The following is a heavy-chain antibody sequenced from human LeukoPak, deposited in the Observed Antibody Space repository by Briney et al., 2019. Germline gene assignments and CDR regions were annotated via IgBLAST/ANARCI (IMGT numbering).Heavy chain of an antibody. J-gene: IGHJ4*02. CDR3: AKSDPFMSAAGMFGK. D-gene: IGHD3-3*02. CDR1: GFTFSNYA. V-gene: IGHV3-23*01. CDR2: ISGSGTYT. Sequence: GGSLRLSCAASGFTFSNYAMSWVRQAPGKGLEWVSGISGSGTYTYYADSVKGRFTISRDNSKNTLHLQMNTLRAEDTAVYYCAKSDPFMSAAGMFGKWGQGTLVSVSS.